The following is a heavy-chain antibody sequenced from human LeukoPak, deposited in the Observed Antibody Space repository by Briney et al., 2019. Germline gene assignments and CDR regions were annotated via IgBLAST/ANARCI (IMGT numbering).Heavy chain of an antibody. V-gene: IGHV4-39*07. J-gene: IGHJ3*02. CDR1: GGSISSGNYY. D-gene: IGHD1-26*01. Sequence: SETLSLTCTVSGGSISSGNYYWGWFRQPPGKGLEWITRVYYGSSTYYNASLKRRVTMSLDTSKNQFSLKLSSVTAADTAVYFCARDRSGNRWYPDGFDMWGQGTVVTVSS. CDR3: ARDRSGNRWYPDGFDM. CDR2: VYYGSST.